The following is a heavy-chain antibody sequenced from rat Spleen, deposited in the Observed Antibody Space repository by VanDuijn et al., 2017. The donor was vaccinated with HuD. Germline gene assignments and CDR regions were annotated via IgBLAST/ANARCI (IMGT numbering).Heavy chain of an antibody. CDR3: TGGGTLGPLRRPQGY. J-gene: IGHJ2*01. V-gene: IGHV2-43*01. CDR1: GFSLTNYH. D-gene: IGHD1-11*01. Sequence: QVQLKESGPGLVQPSQTLSLTCTVSGFSLTNYHVGWVRQSPGKGLEWMGVMWSGGSTAYNSALKSRLNISRDSSKSQVFLKINSLQTEDTAIYYCTGGGTLGPLRRPQGYWGQGVMVTVSS. CDR2: MWSGGST.